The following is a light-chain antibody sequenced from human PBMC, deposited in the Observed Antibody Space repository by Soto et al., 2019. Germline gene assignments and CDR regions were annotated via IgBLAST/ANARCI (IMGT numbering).Light chain of an antibody. CDR1: QSVSSY. CDR3: QQYVSSRT. Sequence: IVVTQSPVTLSLSPGERATLSCRASQSVSSYLAWYQQKPGQAPRLLIYGASSRPTGIPDRFSGSGSGTDFTLTISRLEPEDFAVYYCQQYVSSRTFGQGTRLEIK. CDR2: GAS. J-gene: IGKJ5*01. V-gene: IGKV3-20*01.